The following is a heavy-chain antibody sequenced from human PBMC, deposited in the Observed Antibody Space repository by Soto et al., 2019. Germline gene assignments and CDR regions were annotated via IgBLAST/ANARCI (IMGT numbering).Heavy chain of an antibody. CDR1: GDSISAYS. D-gene: IGHD5-12*01. CDR2: IHYNGNT. V-gene: IGHV4-59*01. J-gene: IGHJ4*02. Sequence: PSETLSLTCTVSGDSISAYSWSLVRQPQGKGLEWIGNIHYNGNTKYNPSLKSRVTMSVDTSKNQFSLKLISVTAADTAKYFCAREGNLGRWLQPLDFWGQGTLVTVSS. CDR3: AREGNLGRWLQPLDF.